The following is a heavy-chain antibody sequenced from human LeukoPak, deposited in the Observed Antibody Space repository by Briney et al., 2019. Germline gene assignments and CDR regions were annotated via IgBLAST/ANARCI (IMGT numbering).Heavy chain of an antibody. CDR1: GFTFSSYD. CDR3: ARGESSSLYYYYGMDV. V-gene: IGHV3-13*01. CDR2: IGTAGDT. D-gene: IGHD2-2*01. J-gene: IGHJ6*02. Sequence: GGSLRLSCAASGFTFSSYDMHWVRQATGKGLEWVSAIGTAGDTYYPGSVKGRSTISRENAKNSLYLQMNSLRAGDTAVYYCARGESSSLYYYYGMDVWGQGTTVTVSS.